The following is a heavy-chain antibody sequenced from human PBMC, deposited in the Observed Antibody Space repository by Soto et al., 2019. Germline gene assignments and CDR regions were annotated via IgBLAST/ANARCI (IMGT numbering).Heavy chain of an antibody. CDR2: ISYDGSDK. CDR1: GFTFSNYA. Sequence: ESGGGVVQPGRSLRLSCAASGFTFSNYAMHWVRQAPGKGLERVAVISYDGSDKYNANSVKGRFTISRDNSKNTLYLQMNSLRAEDTAVYYCARDTGPNGYNYYYFGMDVWGQGTTVTVSS. CDR3: ARDTGPNGYNYYYFGMDV. V-gene: IGHV3-30-3*01. D-gene: IGHD5-18*01. J-gene: IGHJ6*02.